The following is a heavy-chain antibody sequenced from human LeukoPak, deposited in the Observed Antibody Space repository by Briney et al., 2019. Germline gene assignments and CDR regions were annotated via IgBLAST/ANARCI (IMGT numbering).Heavy chain of an antibody. J-gene: IGHJ3*02. CDR2: ISSSGSTR. CDR3: ARDSSSYDAFDI. CDR1: GFTFSSYA. V-gene: IGHV3-48*01. Sequence: GGSLRLSCAASGFTFSSYAMNWVRQAPGKGLEWVSYISSSGSTRYYADSVKGRFTISRDKAKNSLYLQMNSLRAEDTAVYYCARDSSSYDAFDIWGQGTMVTVSS. D-gene: IGHD6-13*01.